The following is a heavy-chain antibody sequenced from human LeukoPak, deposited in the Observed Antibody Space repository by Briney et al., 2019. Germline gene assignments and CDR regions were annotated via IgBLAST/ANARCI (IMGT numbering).Heavy chain of an antibody. J-gene: IGHJ5*01. CDR3: GRVILVVIMVVTPGWGFDP. D-gene: IGHD4-23*01. CDR2: INPNSGGT. V-gene: IGHV1-2*02. Sequence: ASVKVSCKASGYTFTGYYMHWVRQAPGQGLEWMGWINPNSGGTNYAKKFQGRVTMTRTTSISTAVMELRRLRSDVTAGYCCGRVILVVIMVVTPGWGFDPWGQGTLVTVSS. CDR1: GYTFTGYY.